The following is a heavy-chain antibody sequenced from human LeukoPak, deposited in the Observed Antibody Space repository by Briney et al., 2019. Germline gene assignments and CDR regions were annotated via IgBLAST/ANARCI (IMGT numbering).Heavy chain of an antibody. V-gene: IGHV4-4*02. CDR3: ARGVDDSSGYTFDY. CDR1: GGSISSSNW. D-gene: IGHD3-22*01. CDR2: IYHSGST. Sequence: PSETLSLTCAVSGGSISSSNWWSWVRPPPGKGLEWIGEIYHSGSTNYNPSLKSRVTISVDKSKNQFSLKLSSVTAADTAVYYCARGVDDSSGYTFDYWGQGTLVTVSS. J-gene: IGHJ4*02.